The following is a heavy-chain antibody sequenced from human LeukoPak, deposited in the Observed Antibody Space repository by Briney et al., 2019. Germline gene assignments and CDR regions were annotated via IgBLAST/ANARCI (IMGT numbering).Heavy chain of an antibody. D-gene: IGHD3-10*01. J-gene: IGHJ1*01. Sequence: GGSLRLSCAASGFTFSDDYMSWIRQSPGRGLEWISYISRSGKTIFYADSVKGRFTISRDNAKNSLSLQMNSLRAEDTAVYFCARLGSHEIGEFGEYFQHWGQGTLITVSS. V-gene: IGHV3-11*01. CDR3: ARLGSHEIGEFGEYFQH. CDR1: GFTFSDDY. CDR2: ISRSGKTI.